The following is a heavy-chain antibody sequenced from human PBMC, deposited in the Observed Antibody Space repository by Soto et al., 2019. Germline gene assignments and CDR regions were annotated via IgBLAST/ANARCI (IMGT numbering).Heavy chain of an antibody. Sequence: QVQLQQSGPGLVKPSETLSLTCSVSSGPSSSHNWGWIRQPPGRGLEWIGYVYSTGGTSYNPSLKSRVTISADTSTNHISLTLTSVTAADTAVYYCVRQGIGILHGLVDDWGQGTTVRVSS. CDR2: VYSTGGT. J-gene: IGHJ6*02. D-gene: IGHD3-10*01. CDR3: VRQGIGILHGLVDD. V-gene: IGHV4-59*08. CDR1: SGPSSSHN.